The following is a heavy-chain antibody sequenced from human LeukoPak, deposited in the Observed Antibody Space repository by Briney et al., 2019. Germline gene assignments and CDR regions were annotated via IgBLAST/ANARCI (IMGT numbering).Heavy chain of an antibody. CDR1: GYSIRIGYY. J-gene: IGHJ4*02. CDR3: ASQYYGSEEPPFDY. D-gene: IGHD3-10*01. Sequence: SETLSLTCTVSGYSIRIGYYWGWIRQPPGKGLEWIGSIYHSGSTYYNPSLKSRVTLSLDTSKNQFSLKLSSVTAADTAVYYCASQYYGSEEPPFDYWGQGTLVTVSS. V-gene: IGHV4-38-2*02. CDR2: IYHSGST.